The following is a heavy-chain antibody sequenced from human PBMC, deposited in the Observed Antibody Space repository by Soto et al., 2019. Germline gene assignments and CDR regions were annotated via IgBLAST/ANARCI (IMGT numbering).Heavy chain of an antibody. CDR3: ARAQPVTTFWEYYFDY. Sequence: HPGGSLRLSCAASGFTFSRYWMSWVRQAPGKGLEWVANIKQDGSEKYYVDSVKGRFTISRDNAKNSLYLQMNSLRAGDTAVYYCARAQPVTTFWEYYFDYWGQGTLVTVSS. CDR1: GFTFSRYW. J-gene: IGHJ4*02. V-gene: IGHV3-7*04. CDR2: IKQDGSEK. D-gene: IGHD3-16*01.